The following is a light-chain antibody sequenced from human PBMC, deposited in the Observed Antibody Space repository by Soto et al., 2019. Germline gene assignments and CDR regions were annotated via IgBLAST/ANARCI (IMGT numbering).Light chain of an antibody. J-gene: IGKJ4*01. CDR1: QSISSW. CDR2: DAS. CDR3: QQYNSYPLT. Sequence: DIQKTQSPSTLSGSVGDRVTITGRASQSISSWLAWYQQKPGKAPKLLIYDASSLESGVPSRFSGSGAGTEFTLTISSLQPDDFATYYCQQYNSYPLTFGGGTKVDIK. V-gene: IGKV1-5*01.